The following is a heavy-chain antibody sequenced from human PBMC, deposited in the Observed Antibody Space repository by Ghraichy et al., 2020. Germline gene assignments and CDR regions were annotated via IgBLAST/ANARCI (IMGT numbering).Heavy chain of an antibody. D-gene: IGHD3-22*01. CDR1: GFTFSNAW. J-gene: IGHJ4*02. Sequence: GGSLRLSCAASGFTFSNAWMSWVRQAPGKGLEWVGRIKSKTDGGTTDYAAPVKGRFTISRDDSKNTLYLQMNSLKTEDTAVYYCTPSLDYDSSGYYSVDYWGQGTLVTVSS. CDR2: IKSKTDGGTT. CDR3: TPSLDYDSSGYYSVDY. V-gene: IGHV3-15*01.